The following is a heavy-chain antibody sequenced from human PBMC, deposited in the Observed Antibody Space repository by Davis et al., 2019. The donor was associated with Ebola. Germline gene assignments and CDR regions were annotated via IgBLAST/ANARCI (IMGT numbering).Heavy chain of an antibody. V-gene: IGHV4-34*01. J-gene: IGHJ4*02. CDR2: IYHSGST. Sequence: PSETLSLTCAVYGGSFSGYYWSWIRQPPGKGLEWIGEIYHSGSTNYNPSLKSRVTISVDKSKNQFSLKLSSVTAADTAVYYCARDHGYSYGYIDYWGQGTLVTASS. CDR1: GGSFSGYY. CDR3: ARDHGYSYGYIDY. D-gene: IGHD5-18*01.